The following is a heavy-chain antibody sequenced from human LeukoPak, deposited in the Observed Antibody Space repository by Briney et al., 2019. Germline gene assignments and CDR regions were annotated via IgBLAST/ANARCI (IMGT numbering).Heavy chain of an antibody. Sequence: PGGSLRLSCAASGLTFSSYAMHWVRQAPGKGLEWVAVISYDGSNKYYADSVKGRFTISRDNSKNTLYLQMNSLRAEDTAVYYCAKRQWLIQGAFDIWGQGTMVTVSS. J-gene: IGHJ3*02. CDR3: AKRQWLIQGAFDI. V-gene: IGHV3-30*04. CDR2: ISYDGSNK. CDR1: GLTFSSYA. D-gene: IGHD6-19*01.